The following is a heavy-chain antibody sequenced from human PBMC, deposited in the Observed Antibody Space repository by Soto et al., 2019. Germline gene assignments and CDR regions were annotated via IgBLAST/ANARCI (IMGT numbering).Heavy chain of an antibody. J-gene: IGHJ4*02. CDR3: ARVKIAAAGKKTFDY. V-gene: IGHV4-34*01. Sequence: PSETLSLTCAVYGGSFSGYYWSWIRQPPGKGLEWIGEINHSGCTNYNPSLKSRVTISVDTSKNQFSLKLSSVTAADTVVYYCARVKIAAAGKKTFDYWGQGTLVTVS. CDR2: INHSGCT. CDR1: GGSFSGYY. D-gene: IGHD6-13*01.